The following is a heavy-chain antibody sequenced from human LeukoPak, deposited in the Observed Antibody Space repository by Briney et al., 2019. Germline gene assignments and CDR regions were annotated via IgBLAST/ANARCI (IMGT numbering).Heavy chain of an antibody. D-gene: IGHD5-18*01. CDR1: GGSISSYY. CDR3: AGALLYSYGANFDY. Sequence: SETLSLTCTVSGGSISSYYWSWILQPPAKGLHWIRYIYYSGSTNYNPSLKSRVTISVDTSKNQFSLKLSSVTAADTAVYYCAGALLYSYGANFDYWGQGTLVTVSS. CDR2: IYYSGST. J-gene: IGHJ4*02. V-gene: IGHV4-59*01.